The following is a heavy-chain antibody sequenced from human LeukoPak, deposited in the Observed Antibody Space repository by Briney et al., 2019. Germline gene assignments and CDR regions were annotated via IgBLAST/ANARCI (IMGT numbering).Heavy chain of an antibody. Sequence: ASVKVSCKASGYTFTSYTINWLRQAPGQGLEWMGWINTNTGNPTYAQGFTGRFVFSLDTSVNTAYLQINSLKAEDTAVYYCAREILRFDIWGQGTMVTVSS. J-gene: IGHJ3*02. CDR1: GYTFTSYT. CDR2: INTNTGNP. CDR3: AREILRFDI. V-gene: IGHV7-4-1*02.